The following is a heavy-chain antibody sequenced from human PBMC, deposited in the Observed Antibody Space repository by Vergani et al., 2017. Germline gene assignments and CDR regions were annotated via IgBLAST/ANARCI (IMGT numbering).Heavy chain of an antibody. J-gene: IGHJ4*02. CDR3: TTGHYYDSSGYFSDY. CDR2: IKSKTDGGTT. V-gene: IGHV3-15*01. CDR1: GFTFSNAW. D-gene: IGHD3-22*01. Sequence: EVQLVESGGGLVKPGGSLRLSCAASGFTFSNAWMSWVRQAPGKGLEWVGRIKSKTDGGTTDYAAPVKGRFTISRDDSKNTLYLQMNSLKTEDTAVYYCTTGHYYDSSGYFSDYWGQGTLVTVSS.